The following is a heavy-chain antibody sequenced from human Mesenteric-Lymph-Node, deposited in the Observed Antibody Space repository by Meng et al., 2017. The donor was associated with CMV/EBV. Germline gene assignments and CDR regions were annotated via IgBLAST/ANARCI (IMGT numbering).Heavy chain of an antibody. Sequence: SVKVSCKASGGTFSSYTISWVRQAPGQGLEWMGRIIPVLGTSNYAQKFQGRVTITADKSTSTAYMELSSLRSEDTAVYYCASKSGNYWGYQHYDIDVWGQGITVTVSS. V-gene: IGHV1-69*08. J-gene: IGHJ6*02. CDR1: GGTFSSYT. D-gene: IGHD1-26*01. CDR3: ASKSGNYWGYQHYDIDV. CDR2: IIPVLGTS.